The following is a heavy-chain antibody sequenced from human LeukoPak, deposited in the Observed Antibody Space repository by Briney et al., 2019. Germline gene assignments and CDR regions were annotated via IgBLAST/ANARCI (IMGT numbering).Heavy chain of an antibody. CDR1: EYTFSSYE. J-gene: IGHJ6*02. V-gene: IGHV1-8*01. Sequence: ASVKVSCKASEYTFSSYEINWVRQATGQGLEWMGWMNPNSDNTGYAQKFQGRVTMTRNTSISTAYMELGSLRFDDTAVYYCARGNGMDVWGQGTTVTVS. CDR3: ARGNGMDV. CDR2: MNPNSDNT.